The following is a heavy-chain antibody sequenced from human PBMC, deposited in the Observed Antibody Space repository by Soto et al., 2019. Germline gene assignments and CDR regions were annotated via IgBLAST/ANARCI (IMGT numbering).Heavy chain of an antibody. CDR1: GGSISSYY. CDR2: IYYSGST. CDR3: ARYCSGGSCPWSWFDP. D-gene: IGHD2-15*01. V-gene: IGHV4-59*01. J-gene: IGHJ5*02. Sequence: SETLSLTCTVSGGSISSYYWSWIRQPPGKGLEWIGYIYYSGSTNYNPSLKSRVTISVDTSKNQFSLKLSSVTAADTAVYYCARYCSGGSCPWSWFDPWGQGTLVTVSS.